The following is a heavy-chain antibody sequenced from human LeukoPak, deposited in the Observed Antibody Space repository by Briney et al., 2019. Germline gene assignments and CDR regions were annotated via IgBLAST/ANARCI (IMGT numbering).Heavy chain of an antibody. CDR3: ARGRVSVTGYYFAMDV. D-gene: IGHD2-21*02. V-gene: IGHV4-34*01. Sequence: SETLSLTCTVYGKSFSGYYWICIRQSPGKGLEWIGEINHSGSTNYNPSLKSRVSISIDTSKNHLSLKLSSVTAADTAVYYCARGRVSVTGYYFAMDVWGQGTTVTVSS. J-gene: IGHJ6*02. CDR2: INHSGST. CDR1: GKSFSGYY.